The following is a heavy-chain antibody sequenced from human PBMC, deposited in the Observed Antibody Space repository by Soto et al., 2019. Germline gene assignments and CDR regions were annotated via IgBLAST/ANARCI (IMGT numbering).Heavy chain of an antibody. Sequence: QVQLQESGPGLVKPSQTLSLTCTVSGGSISSGGDYWNWIRQHPGKGLEWIGYIYSSGGTHYSPSLKSRVTISVDTSGNQFSLKLSSVTAGDTAVYSCARGPPEYGAQVNWFDSWGQGNLVTVSS. CDR1: GGSISSGGDY. D-gene: IGHD4-17*01. J-gene: IGHJ5*01. V-gene: IGHV4-31*03. CDR3: ARGPPEYGAQVNWFDS. CDR2: IYSSGGT.